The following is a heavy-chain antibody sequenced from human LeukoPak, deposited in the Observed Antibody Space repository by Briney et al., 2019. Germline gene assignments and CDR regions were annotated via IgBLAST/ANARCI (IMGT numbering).Heavy chain of an antibody. CDR3: ARDLSHWNDVYFDY. CDR1: GFTFSSYG. Sequence: GRSLRLSCAASGFTFSSYGMHWVRQAPGKGLEWVAVIWYDGSNKYYADSVKGRFTIYRDNSKNTLYLQMNSLRAEDTAAYYCARDLSHWNDVYFDYWGQGTLVTVSS. D-gene: IGHD1-1*01. CDR2: IWYDGSNK. V-gene: IGHV3-33*01. J-gene: IGHJ4*02.